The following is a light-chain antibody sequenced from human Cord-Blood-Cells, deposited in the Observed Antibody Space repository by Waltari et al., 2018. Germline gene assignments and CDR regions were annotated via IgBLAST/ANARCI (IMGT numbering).Light chain of an antibody. J-gene: IGLJ2*01. CDR3: SSYTSSSTFV. CDR1: RSDVGGDNY. Sequence: QSALTQPASVSGSPGQSITISCTGTRSDVGGDNYVSWYQQHPGKAPKLMIYDVSKRPSGVSNRFSGSKSGNTASLTISGLQAEDEADYYCSSYTSSSTFVFGGGTKLTVL. CDR2: DVS. V-gene: IGLV2-14*01.